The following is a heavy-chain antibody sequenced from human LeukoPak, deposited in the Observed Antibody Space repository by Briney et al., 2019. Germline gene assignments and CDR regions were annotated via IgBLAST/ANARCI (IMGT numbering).Heavy chain of an antibody. V-gene: IGHV1-2*02. CDR2: MNPNTGGT. CDR1: GYTXTDYY. J-gene: IGHJ4*02. D-gene: IGHD3-10*01. CDR3: ARVYGDHYGSGVIDY. Sequence: ASVKVSCKASGYTXTDYYMHWVRQAPGQGLAWMGWMNPNTGGTNYAQKFQGRVTMTRDMSISTAYMELSRLTSDDTAVSYCARVYGDHYGSGVIDYWGQGTLVTVSS.